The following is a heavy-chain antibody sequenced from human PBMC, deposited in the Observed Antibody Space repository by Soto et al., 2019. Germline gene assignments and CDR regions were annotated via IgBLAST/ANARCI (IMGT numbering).Heavy chain of an antibody. Sequence: QVQLVQSGAEVKKPGASVKVSCKASGYTFTSYGISCARQAPGQGLQWMEGISAYNGNTNYAQKLQGRVTMTTDTSTSTAYMELRCLRSEDTAVYYCARDRGYSSDYLGQGTLVTVSS. V-gene: IGHV1-18*01. J-gene: IGHJ4*02. D-gene: IGHD6-13*01. CDR1: GYTFTSYG. CDR3: ARDRGYSSDY. CDR2: ISAYNGNT.